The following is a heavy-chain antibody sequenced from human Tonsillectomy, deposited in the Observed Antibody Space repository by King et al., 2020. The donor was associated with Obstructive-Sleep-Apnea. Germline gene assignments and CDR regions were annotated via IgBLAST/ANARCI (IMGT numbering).Heavy chain of an antibody. Sequence: QLVQSGAEVKKPGASVKVSCKASGYTFTGYYMHWVRQAPGQGLEWMGWINPNSGGTNYAQKFQGRVTMTRDTSISTAYMELSRLRSDDTAVYYCARDNVVRGWAYYYGMDVWGQGTTVTVSS. CDR3: ARDNVVRGWAYYYGMDV. V-gene: IGHV1-2*02. J-gene: IGHJ6*02. CDR2: INPNSGGT. CDR1: GYTFTGYY. D-gene: IGHD3-10*01.